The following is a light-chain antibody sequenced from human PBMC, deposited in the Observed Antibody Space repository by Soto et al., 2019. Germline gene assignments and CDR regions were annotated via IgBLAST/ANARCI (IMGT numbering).Light chain of an antibody. Sequence: SALTQPPSVSGAPGQRVTISCTGSSSNIGATYAVHWYQHLPGRAPKLLIYGNNNRPSGVPDRFSGSKSGTSASLAITGLQAEDEADYYCQSHDSSLSGPVFGTGTKVTVL. CDR1: SSNIGATYA. J-gene: IGLJ1*01. CDR3: QSHDSSLSGPV. V-gene: IGLV1-40*01. CDR2: GNN.